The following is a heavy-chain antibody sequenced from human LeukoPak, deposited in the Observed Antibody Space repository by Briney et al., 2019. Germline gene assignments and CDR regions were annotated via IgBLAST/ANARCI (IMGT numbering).Heavy chain of an antibody. J-gene: IGHJ4*02. CDR3: AGASSYYDSSGYHTAPFDY. V-gene: IGHV1-69*04. CDR1: GYTFTSYG. Sequence: ASVKVSCKASGYTFTSYGISWVRQAPGQGLEWMGRIIPILGIANYAQKFQGRVTITADKSTSTAYMELSSLRSEDTAVYYCAGASSYYDSSGYHTAPFDYWGQGTLVTVSS. CDR2: IIPILGIA. D-gene: IGHD3-22*01.